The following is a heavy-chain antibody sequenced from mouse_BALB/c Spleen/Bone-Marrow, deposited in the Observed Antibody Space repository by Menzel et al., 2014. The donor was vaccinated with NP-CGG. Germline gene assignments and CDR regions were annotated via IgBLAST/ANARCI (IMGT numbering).Heavy chain of an antibody. CDR1: GFTFTDXY. Sequence: VESGGGLGQPGGSLRLSCATSGFTFTDXYXSWVXQPPXXAXXWXXXIXXXXXGYTTEYSASVKGRFTISRDNSQSILYLQMNTLRAEDSAAYYCARDTVITTHWYFDVWGAGTAVTVSS. CDR3: ARDTVITTHWYFDV. CDR2: IXXXXXGYTT. V-gene: IGHV7-3*02. D-gene: IGHD2-4*01. J-gene: IGHJ1*01.